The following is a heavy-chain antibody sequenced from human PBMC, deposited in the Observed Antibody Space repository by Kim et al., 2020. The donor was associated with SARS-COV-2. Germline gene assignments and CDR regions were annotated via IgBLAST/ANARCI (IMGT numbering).Heavy chain of an antibody. Sequence: YNEYAISVKSRITVNPDTSRNQFSLQLNSVTPDDTAIYYCTRGAQWAFDIWDQGTMVTVSS. CDR2: YN. CDR3: TRGAQWAFDI. D-gene: IGHD1-26*01. V-gene: IGHV6-1*01. J-gene: IGHJ3*02.